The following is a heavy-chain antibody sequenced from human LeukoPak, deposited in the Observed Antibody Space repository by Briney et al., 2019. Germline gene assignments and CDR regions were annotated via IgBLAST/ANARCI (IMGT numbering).Heavy chain of an antibody. J-gene: IGHJ4*02. CDR2: FKIKADGGTT. D-gene: IGHD3-10*01. CDR1: GFTFSDYY. Sequence: TPGGSLRLSCAASGFTFSDYYMNWVRQAPGKGLEWVGHFKIKADGGTTDYAAPVKDRFTISRDDSQNTLYLQMNSLKTEDTAVYYCTADPGLRGGGEFDYWGQGTLVTVSS. CDR3: TADPGLRGGGEFDY. V-gene: IGHV3-15*01.